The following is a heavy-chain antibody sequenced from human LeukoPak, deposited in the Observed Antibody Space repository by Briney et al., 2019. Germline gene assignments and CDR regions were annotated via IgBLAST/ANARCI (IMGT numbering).Heavy chain of an antibody. CDR1: GFTFSTYS. CDR3: TRGSYGDYGY. D-gene: IGHD4-17*01. CDR2: ISSTGHTI. J-gene: IGHJ4*02. V-gene: IGHV3-48*01. Sequence: HPGGSLRLSCAASGFTFSTYSMNWVRQAPGKGLEWLSYISSTGHTIYSADSVKGRFTISRDNAKNSLYLQMNSLRAEDTAVYYCTRGSYGDYGYWGQGALVTVSS.